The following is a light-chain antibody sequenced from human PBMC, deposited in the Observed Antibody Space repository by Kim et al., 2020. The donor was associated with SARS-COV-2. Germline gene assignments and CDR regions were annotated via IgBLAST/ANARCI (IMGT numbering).Light chain of an antibody. V-gene: IGLV2-23*01. Sequence: GQSYTISCTGSNSDVGTHKFVSWYQHLPGKAPNLIIYEDNKWPSGASNRFSGSKSANTASLTISGLQAEDEADYYCCAYAGSGIFVFGTGTKVTVL. CDR1: NSDVGTHKF. CDR3: CAYAGSGIFV. J-gene: IGLJ1*01. CDR2: EDN.